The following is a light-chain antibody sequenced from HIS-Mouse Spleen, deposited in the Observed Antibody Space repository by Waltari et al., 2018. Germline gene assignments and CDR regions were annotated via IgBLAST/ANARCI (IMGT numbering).Light chain of an antibody. CDR3: QQYNSYSSWT. Sequence: DIQMTQSPSTLSASVGDRVTITCRASQSISSWLAWYQQKPGKAPKLLIYKASSLESGVPSRFSGSGSGTEFTLTISSLQPDDFATYYCQQYNSYSSWTFGQGTKVKIK. CDR1: QSISSW. J-gene: IGKJ1*01. V-gene: IGKV1-5*03. CDR2: KAS.